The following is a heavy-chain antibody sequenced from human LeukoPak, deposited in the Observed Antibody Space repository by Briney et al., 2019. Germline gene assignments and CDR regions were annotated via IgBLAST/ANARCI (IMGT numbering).Heavy chain of an antibody. Sequence: RASVKVSCKASGYTFTSYAMHWVRQAPGQGLEWMGGIIPIFGTANYAQKFQGRVTITADESTSTAYMELSSLRSEDTAVYYCARGVIAAVGADYWGQGTLVTVSS. CDR1: GYTFTSYA. J-gene: IGHJ4*02. D-gene: IGHD6-13*01. CDR3: ARGVIAAVGADY. V-gene: IGHV1-69*13. CDR2: IIPIFGTA.